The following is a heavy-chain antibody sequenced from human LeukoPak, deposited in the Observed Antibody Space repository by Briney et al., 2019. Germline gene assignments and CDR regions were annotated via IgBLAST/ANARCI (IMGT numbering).Heavy chain of an antibody. J-gene: IGHJ4*02. CDR3: AREREGVPSSSWYGGLGY. V-gene: IGHV4-34*01. CDR2: INHSGST. Sequence: PSETLSLTCAVYGGSFSGYYWSWIRQPPGKGLEWIGEINHSGSTNYNPSLKSRVTISVDTSKNQFSLKLSSVTAADTAVYYCAREREGVPSSSWYGGLGYWGQGTLVTVSS. CDR1: GGSFSGYY. D-gene: IGHD6-13*01.